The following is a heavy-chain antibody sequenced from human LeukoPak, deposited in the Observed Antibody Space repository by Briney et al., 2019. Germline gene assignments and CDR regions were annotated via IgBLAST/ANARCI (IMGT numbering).Heavy chain of an antibody. CDR1: GFTFSSRW. CDR3: AREWCRGDSCYRIFDY. V-gene: IGHV3-7*05. D-gene: IGHD2-15*01. CDR2: IKQDGSEK. J-gene: IGHJ4*02. Sequence: PGGSLRLSCAASGFTFSSRWMSWVRQAPGKGLEWVANIKQDGSEKYYVGSVKGRFTISRDNAKNSLYLQMNSLRAEDTAVYYCAREWCRGDSCYRIFDYWGQGTLVTVSS.